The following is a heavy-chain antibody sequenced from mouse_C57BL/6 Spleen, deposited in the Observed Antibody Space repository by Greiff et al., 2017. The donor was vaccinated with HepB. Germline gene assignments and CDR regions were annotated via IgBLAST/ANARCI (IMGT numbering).Heavy chain of an antibody. CDR2: SDPEDGDT. CDR3: ARSANWDWYFDV. Sequence: VQRKESGAELVKPGASVKLSCTASGFNIKDYYMHWVKQRTEQGLEWIGRSDPEDGDTKYAPKFQGKATITADTSSNTAYLQLSSLTSEDTAVYYCARSANWDWYFDVWGTGTTVTVSS. V-gene: IGHV14-2*01. D-gene: IGHD4-1*01. J-gene: IGHJ1*03. CDR1: GFNIKDYY.